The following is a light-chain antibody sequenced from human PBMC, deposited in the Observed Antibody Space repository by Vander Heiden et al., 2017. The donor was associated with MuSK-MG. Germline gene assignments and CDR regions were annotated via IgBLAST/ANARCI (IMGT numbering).Light chain of an antibody. CDR1: QSISSY. CDR2: DAS. CDR3: QQSYSTPVYT. V-gene: IGKV1-39*01. J-gene: IGKJ2*01. Sequence: DSQMTQSPSSLSAAVGDRVTITSRASQSISSYLNWYQQKQGKAPKLLIYDASSLQSGVTSRFSGSGSGTDFTLTISSLQPEDFATYYCQQSYSTPVYTFGQGTKLEIK.